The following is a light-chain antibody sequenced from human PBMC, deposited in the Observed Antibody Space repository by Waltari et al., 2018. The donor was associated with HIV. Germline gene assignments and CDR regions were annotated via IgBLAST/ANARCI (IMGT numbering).Light chain of an antibody. CDR1: KSVLFSSNNKNY. CDR3: QQYYSTPLT. V-gene: IGKV4-1*01. J-gene: IGKJ4*01. CDR2: WAS. Sequence: DIVMTQSPDSLAVSLGERATINCKSSKSVLFSSNNKNYLAWYQQKPGQPPKLLLYWASTRESAVPDRFSGSGSGADFTLTISSLQAEDVAVYYCQQYYSTPLTFGGGTKVEIK.